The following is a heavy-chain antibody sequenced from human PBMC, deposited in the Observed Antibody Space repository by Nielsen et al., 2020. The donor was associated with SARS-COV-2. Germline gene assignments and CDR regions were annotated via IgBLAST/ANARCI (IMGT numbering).Heavy chain of an antibody. CDR1: GFTFSSYA. CDR3: ARGPAGSSIADS. V-gene: IGHV3-30*04. CDR2: ISYDGSNK. Sequence: GESLKISCAASGFTFSSYAMHWVRQAPGKGLEWVAVISYDGSNKYYADSVKGRFTISRDNSKNTLYLQMNSLRAEDTAVYYCARGPAGSSIADSWGQGTLVTVSS. D-gene: IGHD6-6*01. J-gene: IGHJ5*02.